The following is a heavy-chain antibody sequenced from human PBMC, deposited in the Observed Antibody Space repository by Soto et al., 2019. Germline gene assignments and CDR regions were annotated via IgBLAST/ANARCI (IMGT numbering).Heavy chain of an antibody. CDR1: GYTFTSYG. CDR3: ARVVRGSTAAGYNCFDP. J-gene: IGHJ5*02. V-gene: IGHV1-18*04. CDR2: ISAYNGNT. Sequence: QVQLVQSGAEVKKPGASVKVSCKASGYTFTSYGISWVRQAPGQGLEWMGWISAYNGNTKYAQKLQGRVTITTATSTSTDYMELRSLRSDDTAVYYCARVVRGSTAAGYNCFDPWGQGTQVTVSS. D-gene: IGHD6-25*01.